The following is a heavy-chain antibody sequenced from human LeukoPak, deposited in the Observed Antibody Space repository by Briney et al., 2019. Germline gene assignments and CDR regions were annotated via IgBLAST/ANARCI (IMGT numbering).Heavy chain of an antibody. Sequence: RPGGSLRLSCAASGFTFDDYGMSWVRQAPGKGLGWVSGINWHGGSTGYADSVKGRFTISRDNAKNSLYLQMNSLRAEDTALYYCARVTSSGWSNYFDYWGQGTLVTVSS. CDR1: GFTFDDYG. D-gene: IGHD6-19*01. V-gene: IGHV3-20*04. CDR3: ARVTSSGWSNYFDY. J-gene: IGHJ4*02. CDR2: INWHGGST.